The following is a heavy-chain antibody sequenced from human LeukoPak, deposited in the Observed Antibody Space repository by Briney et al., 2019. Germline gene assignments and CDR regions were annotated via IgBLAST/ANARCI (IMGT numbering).Heavy chain of an antibody. V-gene: IGHV4-59*08. J-gene: IGHJ4*02. CDR3: ARHVGYGRGLAY. D-gene: IGHD2-15*01. CDR1: GGSISSYY. CDR2: IYYSGST. Sequence: PSETLSLTCTVSGGSISSYYWSWIRQPPGKGLEWIGYIYYSGSTNYNPSLKSRVTISVDTSKNQFSLKLSSVTAADTAVYYCARHVGYGRGLAYCGQATLVTVSS.